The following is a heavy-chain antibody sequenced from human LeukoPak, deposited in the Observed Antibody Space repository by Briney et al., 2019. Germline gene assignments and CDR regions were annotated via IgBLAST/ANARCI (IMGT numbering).Heavy chain of an antibody. CDR3: TTHAPYCSGGSCYSGDFDY. CDR2: IKSKTDGGTT. CDR1: GFTFSSYE. J-gene: IGHJ4*02. Sequence: PGGSLRLSCAASGFTFSSYEMNWVRQAPGKGLEWVGRIKSKTDGGTTDYAAPVKGRFTISRDDSKNTLYLQMNSLKTEDTAVYYCTTHAPYCSGGSCYSGDFDYWGQGTLVTVSS. D-gene: IGHD2-15*01. V-gene: IGHV3-15*01.